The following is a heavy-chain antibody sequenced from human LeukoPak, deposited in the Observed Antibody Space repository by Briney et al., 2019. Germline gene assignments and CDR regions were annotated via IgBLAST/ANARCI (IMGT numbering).Heavy chain of an antibody. CDR2: VYSGSP. V-gene: IGHV4-59*13. Sequence: SETLSLTCTVSGGSISSYFWSWIRQPPGMGLEWIRYVYSGSPNYNPSLKSRVTISVDTSKNQFSLRLRSVTAADTAVYYCARVFDDYYDSSADPPLWFDPWGQGALVTVSS. J-gene: IGHJ5*02. CDR3: ARVFDDYYDSSADPPLWFDP. D-gene: IGHD3-22*01. CDR1: GGSISSYF.